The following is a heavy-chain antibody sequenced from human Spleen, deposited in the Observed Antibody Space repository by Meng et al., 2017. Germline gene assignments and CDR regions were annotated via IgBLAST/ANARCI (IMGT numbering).Heavy chain of an antibody. CDR2: IYHSGSS. D-gene: IGHD2/OR15-2a*01. V-gene: IGHV4-4*02. CDR3: AASTGGTTDGWFDP. CDR1: GGSISSSNW. Sequence: GSLRLSCAVSGGSISSSNWWSWVRQPPGKGLEWIGEIYHSGSSNYNPSLKSRVTISVDKSKNQFSLKLSSVTAADTAVYYCAASTGGTTDGWFDPWGQGTLVTVSS. J-gene: IGHJ5*02.